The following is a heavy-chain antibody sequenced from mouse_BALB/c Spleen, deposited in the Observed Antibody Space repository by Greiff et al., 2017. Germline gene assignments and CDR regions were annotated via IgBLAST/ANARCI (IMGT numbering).Heavy chain of an antibody. D-gene: IGHD2-2*01. CDR3: ARSQWLADAMDY. J-gene: IGHJ4*01. V-gene: IGHV5-17*02. Sequence: EVKLMESGGGLVQPGGSRKLSCAASGFTFSSYGMHWVRQAPEKGLEWVAYISSGSSTIYYADTVKGRFTISRDNPKNTLFLQMTSLRSEDTAMYYCARSQWLADAMDYWGQGTSVTVAS. CDR1: GFTFSSYG. CDR2: ISSGSSTI.